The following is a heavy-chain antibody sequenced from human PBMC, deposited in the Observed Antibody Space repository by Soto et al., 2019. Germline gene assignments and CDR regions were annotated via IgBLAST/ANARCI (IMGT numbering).Heavy chain of an antibody. J-gene: IGHJ5*02. CDR2: ISYSGST. CDR1: GGCINSYL. D-gene: IGHD6-6*01. V-gene: IGHV4-59*01. CDR3: ARSSSGIIYFDP. Sequence: SETLSLTXSVSGGCINSYLWNWVRQQPGRGLEWIGYISYSGSTNYNPSLKSRVTISVDTSSNQCSLKLTFVTAAYTAVYYCARSSSGIIYFDPWCQGALVTVSS.